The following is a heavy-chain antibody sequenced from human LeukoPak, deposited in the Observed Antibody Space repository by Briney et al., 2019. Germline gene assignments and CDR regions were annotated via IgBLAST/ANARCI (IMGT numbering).Heavy chain of an antibody. J-gene: IGHJ4*02. CDR1: GYSISSGYY. D-gene: IGHD3-22*01. CDR2: IYHSGGS. V-gene: IGHV4-38-2*01. CDR3: ATAVVITPFDY. Sequence: SETLSLTCAVSGYSISSGYYWGWIRQSPGTGLEWIGSIYHSGGSYYNPSLKSRVTISEDTSKNQFSLKLSSMSAADTAVYYCATAVVITPFDYRGQGILVTVSS.